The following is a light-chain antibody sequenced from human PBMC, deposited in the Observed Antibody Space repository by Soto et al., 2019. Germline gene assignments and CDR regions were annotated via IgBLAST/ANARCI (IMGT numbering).Light chain of an antibody. CDR3: QSYDSSLGGVL. CDR2: DDS. CDR1: SSNIGAPYN. V-gene: IGLV1-40*01. J-gene: IGLJ2*01. Sequence: QAVVTQPPSLSGAPGQRVTISCTGTSSNIGAPYNVHWYQQLPGAAPKLLINDDSNRPSGVPDRFLGSKSGTSASLAINGLQVEDESDYYCQSYDSSLGGVLFGGGTKVTVL.